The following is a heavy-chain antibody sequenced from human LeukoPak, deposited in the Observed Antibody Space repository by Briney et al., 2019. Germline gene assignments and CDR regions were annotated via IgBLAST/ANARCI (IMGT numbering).Heavy chain of an antibody. V-gene: IGHV3-23*01. CDR3: ASNREGEFDY. D-gene: IGHD1-14*01. J-gene: IGHJ4*02. CDR2: SGSGGST. Sequence: PGGSLRLSCAASGLTFSSYAMSWVRQAPGKGLEWVSGSGSGGSTHYADSVKGRFTISRDNSKNALYLQMNSLRAEDTAVYYCASNREGEFDYWGQGTLVTVSS. CDR1: GLTFSSYA.